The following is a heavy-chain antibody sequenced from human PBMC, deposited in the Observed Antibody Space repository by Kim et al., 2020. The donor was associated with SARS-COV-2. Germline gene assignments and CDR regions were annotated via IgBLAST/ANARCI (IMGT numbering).Heavy chain of an antibody. CDR1: GFTFSGSA. CDR2: IRSKANSYAT. Sequence: GGSLRLSCAASGFTFSGSAMHWVRQASGKGLEWVGRIRSKANSYATAYAASVKGRFTISRDDSKNTAYLQMNSLKTEDTAVYYCTRLGGISGSTPLGDYWGQGTLVTVSS. V-gene: IGHV3-73*01. CDR3: TRLGGISGSTPLGDY. D-gene: IGHD3-10*01. J-gene: IGHJ4*02.